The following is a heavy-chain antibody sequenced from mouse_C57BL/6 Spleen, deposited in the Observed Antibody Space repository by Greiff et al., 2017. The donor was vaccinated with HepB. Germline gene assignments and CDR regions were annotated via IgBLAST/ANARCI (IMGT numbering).Heavy chain of an antibody. D-gene: IGHD3-3*01. CDR1: GYTLTDYY. Sequence: EVQLQQSGPELVKPGASVKISCKASGYTLTDYYMNWVKQSHGKSLEWIGDINPNNGGTSYNQKFKGKATLTVDKSSSTAYMELRSLTSEDSAVYYCARGGTGAMDYWGQGTSVTVSS. V-gene: IGHV1-26*01. CDR3: ARGGTGAMDY. CDR2: INPNNGGT. J-gene: IGHJ4*01.